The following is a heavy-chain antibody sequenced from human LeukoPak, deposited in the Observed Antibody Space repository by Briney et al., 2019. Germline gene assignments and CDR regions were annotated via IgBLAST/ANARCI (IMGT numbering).Heavy chain of an antibody. CDR1: GGTFSSYA. CDR3: ARARSGYEEFDY. V-gene: IGHV1-69*04. J-gene: IGHJ4*02. D-gene: IGHD5-12*01. Sequence: SVKVSCKASGGTFSSYAISWVRQAPGQGLEWMGRVIPILGIANYAQKFQGRVTITADKSTSTAYMELSSLRSEDTAVYYCARARSGYEEFDYWGQGTLVTVSS. CDR2: VIPILGIA.